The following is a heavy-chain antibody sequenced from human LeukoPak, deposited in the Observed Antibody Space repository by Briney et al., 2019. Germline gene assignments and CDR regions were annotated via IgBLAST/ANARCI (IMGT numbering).Heavy chain of an antibody. CDR3: ARRQVDWGSSFDY. Sequence: GGSLRLSCAASGFTFSSYWMSWVRQAPGKGLEWVANIKQDGSEKYYVDSVKGRFTFSRDNAKNSLYLQMNSLRAEDTAVYYCARRQVDWGSSFDYWGQGTLVTVSS. CDR2: IKQDGSEK. CDR1: GFTFSSYW. D-gene: IGHD3/OR15-3a*01. V-gene: IGHV3-7*03. J-gene: IGHJ4*02.